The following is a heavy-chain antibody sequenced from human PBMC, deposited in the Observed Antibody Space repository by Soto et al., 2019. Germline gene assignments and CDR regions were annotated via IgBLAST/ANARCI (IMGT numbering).Heavy chain of an antibody. CDR1: GFTFDDYA. CDR3: AKEIKLGSSWSGGADY. J-gene: IGHJ4*02. Sequence: EVQLVESGGGLVQPGRSLRLSCAASGFTFDDYAMHWVRQVPGKGLEWVSSISRNSGSVGYADSVKGRFTISRDNAKNSLYLQMNSLRAEDTALYFCAKEIKLGSSWSGGADYWGQGTLVTVSS. D-gene: IGHD6-13*01. V-gene: IGHV3-9*01. CDR2: ISRNSGSV.